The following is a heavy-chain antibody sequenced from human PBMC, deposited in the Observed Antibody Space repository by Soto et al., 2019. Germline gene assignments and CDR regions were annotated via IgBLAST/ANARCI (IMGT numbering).Heavy chain of an antibody. J-gene: IGHJ4*02. V-gene: IGHV1-69*13. CDR1: GGTFSSYA. Sequence: ASVKVSCKASGGTFSSYAISWVRQAPGQGLEWMGGIIPIFGTANYAQKFQGRVTITADESTSTAYMELSSLRSEDTAVYYCARDLRRDGYSPSTHWTSAPQNWGQGTLVTVSA. D-gene: IGHD5-18*01. CDR2: IIPIFGTA. CDR3: ARDLRRDGYSPSTHWTSAPQN.